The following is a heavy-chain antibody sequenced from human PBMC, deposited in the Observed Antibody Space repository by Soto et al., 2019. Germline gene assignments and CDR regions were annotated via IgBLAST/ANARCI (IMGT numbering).Heavy chain of an antibody. Sequence: QVQLVQSGAEVKKPGSSVKVSCKASGGTFSSYTFSWVRQAPGQGLEWMGRVIPILGIATYAQKFQGRVTITADKSTSTAYMELSSLRSEDTAVYYCARYRMSSSSGFFGSDYCGQGTLVTVSS. CDR1: GGTFSSYT. CDR2: VIPILGIA. D-gene: IGHD6-6*01. V-gene: IGHV1-69*02. J-gene: IGHJ4*02. CDR3: ARYRMSSSSGFFGSDY.